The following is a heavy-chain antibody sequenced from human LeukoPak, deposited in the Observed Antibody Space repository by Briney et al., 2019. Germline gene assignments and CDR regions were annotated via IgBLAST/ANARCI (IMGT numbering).Heavy chain of an antibody. CDR2: NSGGRT. V-gene: IGHV3-66*04. D-gene: IGHD3-10*01. CDR1: GFTFSSYA. Sequence: GGSLRLSCAASGFTFSSYAMSWVRQAPGKGLEWVSVNSGGRTYYADSVKGRFTISRDNSKNTLYLQMNSLRAEDTAVYYCARPELRGVLAGALDIWGLGTMVTVSS. CDR3: ARPELRGVLAGALDI. J-gene: IGHJ3*02.